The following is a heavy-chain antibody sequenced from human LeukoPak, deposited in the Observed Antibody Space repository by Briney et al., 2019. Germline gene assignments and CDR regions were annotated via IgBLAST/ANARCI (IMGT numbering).Heavy chain of an antibody. CDR3: ARHERCSSINCIYNWFDP. Sequence: SETLSLTCTVSGGSVSRSGHYWGRIRQPPGKGLEWIGSIYYTGRTYYNPSLKSRVTISVDTSKNQFSLNLRSVTAADTAVYYCARHERCSSINCIYNWFDPWGQGTLVIVSS. CDR2: IYYTGRT. J-gene: IGHJ5*02. V-gene: IGHV4-39*01. D-gene: IGHD2-2*01. CDR1: GGSVSRSGHY.